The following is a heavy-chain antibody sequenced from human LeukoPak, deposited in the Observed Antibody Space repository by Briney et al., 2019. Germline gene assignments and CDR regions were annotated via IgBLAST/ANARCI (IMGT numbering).Heavy chain of an antibody. Sequence: GGSLRLSCAASGFTFSSYAMSWVRQAPGKGLEWASAISGSGGSTYYADSVKGRFTISRDNSKNTLYLQTNSLRAEDTALYYCAKDWSGGSCYSDYWGQGTLVTVPS. D-gene: IGHD2-15*01. CDR3: AKDWSGGSCYSDY. CDR2: ISGSGGST. V-gene: IGHV3-23*01. J-gene: IGHJ4*02. CDR1: GFTFSSYA.